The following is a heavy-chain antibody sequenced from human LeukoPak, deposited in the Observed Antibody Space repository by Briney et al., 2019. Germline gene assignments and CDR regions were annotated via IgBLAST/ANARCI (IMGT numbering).Heavy chain of an antibody. CDR1: EYTFTSYD. CDR2: MNPNSGGT. D-gene: IGHD3-22*01. CDR3: ARGAPYYYDSSGYYWARY. V-gene: IGHV1-2*02. J-gene: IGHJ4*02. Sequence: ASVKVSCKASEYTFTSYDINWVRQATGQGLEWMGWMNPNSGGTNYAQKFQGRVTMTRDTSISTAYMELSRLRSDDTAVYYCARGAPYYYDSSGYYWARYWGQGTLVTVSS.